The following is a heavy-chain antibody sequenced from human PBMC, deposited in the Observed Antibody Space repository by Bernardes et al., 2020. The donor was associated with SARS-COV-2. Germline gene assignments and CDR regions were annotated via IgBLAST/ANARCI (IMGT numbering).Heavy chain of an antibody. CDR3: ARSSRGSGRYYGMDV. Sequence: SVKVSCKASGGTFSSYAISWVRQAPGQGLEWMGRIIPILGIANYAQKFQGRVTITADKSTSTAYMELSSLRSEDTAVYYCARSSRGSGRYYGMDVWGQGTTVTVSS. V-gene: IGHV1-69*04. CDR1: GGTFSSYA. J-gene: IGHJ6*02. CDR2: IIPILGIA. D-gene: IGHD3-10*01.